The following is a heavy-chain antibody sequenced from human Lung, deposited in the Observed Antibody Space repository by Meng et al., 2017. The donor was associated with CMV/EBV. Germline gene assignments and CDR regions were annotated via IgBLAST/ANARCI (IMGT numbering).Heavy chain of an antibody. V-gene: IGHV3-53*01. CDR2: IYSADRA. J-gene: IGHJ6*02. D-gene: IGHD6-6*01. CDR1: GFTVTDNY. Sequence: GGSLRLSCAASGFTVTDNYMIWVRQAPGKGLEWVSVIYSADRAYYADSVRGRFTISRDISKNTVYLQMLNLRAEDAAMYYCARPLAIRPMLGYYYGLAVWGQGTTVTGSS. CDR3: ARPLAIRPMLGYYYGLAV.